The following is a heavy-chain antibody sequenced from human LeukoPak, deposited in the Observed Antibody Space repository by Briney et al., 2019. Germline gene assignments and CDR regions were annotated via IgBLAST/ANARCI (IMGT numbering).Heavy chain of an antibody. J-gene: IGHJ4*02. Sequence: GAAVKVSCKASGYTFTGYYMHWVRQAPGQGLEWMGWINPNSGGTNYAQKLQGRVTMTRDTSISTAYMELSRLRSDDTAVYYCARGTYYYDSSGYYWHYWGQGTLVTVSS. CDR1: GYTFTGYY. CDR3: ARGTYYYDSSGYYWHY. V-gene: IGHV1-2*02. D-gene: IGHD3-22*01. CDR2: INPNSGGT.